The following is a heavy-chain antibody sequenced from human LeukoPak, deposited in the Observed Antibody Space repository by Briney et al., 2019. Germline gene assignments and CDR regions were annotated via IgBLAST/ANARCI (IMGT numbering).Heavy chain of an antibody. CDR2: INHSGST. D-gene: IGHD3-10*01. CDR1: GGSFSGYY. V-gene: IGHV4-34*01. Sequence: SETLSLTCAVYGGSFSGYYWSWIRQPPGKGLEWIGEINHSGSTNYNPSLKSRVTISVDTSKNQFSLKLSSVTAADTAVYYCARDSMVRGVRLSFDPWGQGTLATVSS. CDR3: ARDSMVRGVRLSFDP. J-gene: IGHJ5*02.